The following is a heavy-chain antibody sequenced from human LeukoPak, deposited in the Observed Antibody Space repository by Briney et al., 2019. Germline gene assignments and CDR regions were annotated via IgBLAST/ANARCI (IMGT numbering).Heavy chain of an antibody. V-gene: IGHV3-9*01. CDR1: GFTFDDYA. J-gene: IGHJ4*02. CDR3: AKDYGDYSLGLSDY. D-gene: IGHD4-17*01. CDR2: ISWNSGSI. Sequence: PGGSLRLSCAASGFTFDDYAVHWVRQAPGKGLEWVSGISWNSGSIGYADSVKGRFTISRDNAKNSLYLQMNSLRAEDTALYYCAKDYGDYSLGLSDYWGQGTLVTVSS.